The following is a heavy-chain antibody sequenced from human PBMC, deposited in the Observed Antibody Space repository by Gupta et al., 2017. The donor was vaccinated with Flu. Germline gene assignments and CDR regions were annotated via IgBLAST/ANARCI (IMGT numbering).Heavy chain of an antibody. D-gene: IGHD6-19*01. CDR1: GYTFPGQY. CDR2: IDPNSGAT. V-gene: IGHV1-2*02. CDR3: ARDAGTSGWERYDY. J-gene: IGHJ4*02. Sequence: QVQLEQSGAEVTEPGASLKVSCKATGYTFPGQYMHWMRQAPGQGLEWMGWIDPNSGATRYGQKGQGKVTMTRDTSTTTAYMELSRLRSDDTAVYYCARDAGTSGWERYDYWGQGTLVTVSS.